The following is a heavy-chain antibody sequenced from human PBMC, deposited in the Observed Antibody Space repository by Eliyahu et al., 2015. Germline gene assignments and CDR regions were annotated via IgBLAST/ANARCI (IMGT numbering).Heavy chain of an antibody. D-gene: IGHD3-9*01. J-gene: IGHJ4*02. CDR2: IKQDGSEK. CDR3: ARESYDILTGHLDY. Sequence: EVQLVESGGGLVQPGGSLRLSCAASGFPFSSYWMXWVRQAPGKGLEWVANIKQDGSEKYYVDSVKGRFTISRDNAKNSLYLQMNSLRAEDTAVYYCARESYDILTGHLDYWGQGTLVTVSS. CDR1: GFPFSSYW. V-gene: IGHV3-7*01.